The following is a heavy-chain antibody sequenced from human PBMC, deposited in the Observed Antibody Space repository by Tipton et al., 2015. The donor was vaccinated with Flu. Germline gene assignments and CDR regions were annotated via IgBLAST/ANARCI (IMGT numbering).Heavy chain of an antibody. CDR3: ARPLAVAGVRGWDS. V-gene: IGHV5-51*03. CDR1: GYKFTDYW. J-gene: IGHJ4*02. D-gene: IGHD6-19*01. CDR2: IYPGDSDT. Sequence: VQLVQSGAEVKKPGESLKISCKGSGYKFTDYWIGWVRQMPGRGLEWMGIIYPGDSDTRYSPSFQAQVTISVDKSISTAYLQWSSLKASDTAVFYCARPLAVAGVRGWDSWGRGTLVTVSS.